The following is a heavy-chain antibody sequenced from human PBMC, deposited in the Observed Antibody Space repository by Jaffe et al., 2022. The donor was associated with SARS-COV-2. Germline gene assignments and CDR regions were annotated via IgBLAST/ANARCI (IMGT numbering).Heavy chain of an antibody. CDR1: GFSFSSYA. Sequence: EVQLVESEGGLVQPGGSLRLSCVASGFSFSSYAMTWVRQVPGKGLEWVSTVSSSGANTYYADSVKGRFTTSRDNSKNTVSLQMNSLRVEDTAIYYCAKDSYSIDYWGQGTLVTVSS. V-gene: IGHV3-23*04. D-gene: IGHD2-21*01. CDR3: AKDSYSIDY. J-gene: IGHJ4*02. CDR2: VSSSGANT.